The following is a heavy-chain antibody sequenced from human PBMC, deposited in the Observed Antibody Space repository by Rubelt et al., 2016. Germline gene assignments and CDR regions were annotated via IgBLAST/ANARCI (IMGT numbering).Heavy chain of an antibody. CDR3: ARSPRYDFEDNWFDP. Sequence: QVQLVQSGAEVKKPGASVKVSCKASGYTFTSYYMHWVRQAPGQGLEWMGIINPSGGSTSYEQHVQGRVTMTRDTSTSTVYMELSSLRSEDTAVYYCARSPRYDFEDNWFDPWGQETLVTVSS. J-gene: IGHJ5*02. D-gene: IGHD3-3*01. CDR1: GYTFTSYY. V-gene: IGHV1-46*01. CDR2: INPSGGST.